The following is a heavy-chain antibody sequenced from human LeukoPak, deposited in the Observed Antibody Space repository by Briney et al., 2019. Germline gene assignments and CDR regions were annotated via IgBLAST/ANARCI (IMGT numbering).Heavy chain of an antibody. V-gene: IGHV1-69*13. D-gene: IGHD3-22*01. J-gene: IGHJ1*01. CDR2: IIPIFGTA. CDR1: GGTFSSYA. Sequence: EASVKVSCKASGGTFSSYAISWVRQAPGQGLEWMGGIIPIFGTANYAQKFQGRVTITADESTSTAYMELSSLRSEDTAVYYCARDNDDSSGYPQNFQHWGQGTLVTVSS. CDR3: ARDNDDSSGYPQNFQH.